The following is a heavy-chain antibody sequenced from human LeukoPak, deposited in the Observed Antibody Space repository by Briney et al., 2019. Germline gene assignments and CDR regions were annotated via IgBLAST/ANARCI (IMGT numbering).Heavy chain of an antibody. CDR3: AKSSEDIVVVPAAIRGGFDP. V-gene: IGHV3-30*02. CDR2: IRYDGSNK. J-gene: IGHJ5*02. Sequence: GGSLRLSCAASGFTFSSYGMHWVRQAPGKGLEWVAFIRYDGSNKYYADSVKGRFTISRDNSKNTLYLQMNSLRAEDTAVYYCAKSSEDIVVVPAAIRGGFDPWGQGTLVTVSS. D-gene: IGHD2-2*02. CDR1: GFTFSSYG.